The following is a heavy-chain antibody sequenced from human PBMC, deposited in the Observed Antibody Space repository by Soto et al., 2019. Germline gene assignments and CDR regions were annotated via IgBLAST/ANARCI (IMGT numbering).Heavy chain of an antibody. V-gene: IGHV4-59*01. Sequence: SETLSLTCTVSGGSISSYYWSWIRQPPGKGLEWIGYIYYSGSTNYNPSLKSRVTISVDTSKNQFSLKLSSVTAADTAVYYCARVRDDFWSGYYTARGRFDPWGQGTLVTVSS. CDR3: ARVRDDFWSGYYTARGRFDP. CDR2: IYYSGST. D-gene: IGHD3-3*01. J-gene: IGHJ5*02. CDR1: GGSISSYY.